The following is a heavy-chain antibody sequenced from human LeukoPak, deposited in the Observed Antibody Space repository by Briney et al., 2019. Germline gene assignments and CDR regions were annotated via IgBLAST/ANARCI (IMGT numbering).Heavy chain of an antibody. J-gene: IGHJ6*02. CDR3: ARGRYYGMDV. V-gene: IGHV3-74*01. CDR2: VNSDGSST. CDR1: GFTFTSYW. Sequence: PGGSLRLSCAASGFTFTSYWMHWVRQAPGKGLVWVSRVNSDGSSTTYADSVKGRFTISRDNAKNTLYLQMNSLGAEDTAVYYCARGRYYGMDVWGQGTTVTVSS.